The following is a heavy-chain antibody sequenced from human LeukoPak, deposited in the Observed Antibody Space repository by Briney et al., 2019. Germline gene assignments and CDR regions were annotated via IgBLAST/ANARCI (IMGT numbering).Heavy chain of an antibody. CDR1: GGSISSSSYS. J-gene: IGHJ4*02. CDR3: ARARRECSSTSCQGSFDY. Sequence: SETLSLTCTVSGGSISSSSYSWGWIRQPPGKGLEWIGYIYYSGSTNYNPSLKSRVTISVDTSKNQFSLKLSSVTAADTAVYYCARARRECSSTSCQGSFDYWGQGTLVTVSS. V-gene: IGHV4-61*05. D-gene: IGHD2-2*01. CDR2: IYYSGST.